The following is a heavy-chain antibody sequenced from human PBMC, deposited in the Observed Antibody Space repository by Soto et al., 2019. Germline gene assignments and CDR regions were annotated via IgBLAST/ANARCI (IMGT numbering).Heavy chain of an antibody. V-gene: IGHV3-23*01. Sequence: LSCAASGFTFVHYAMNWVRQAPGKGLEWISTITYDGDFTHYEDSVKGRFTVSRDNSKNTLYLQMNSLRVEDTAVYYCAKRVTGYPGDVDYWGLGTLVTVSS. D-gene: IGHD5-12*01. J-gene: IGHJ4*02. CDR3: AKRVTGYPGDVDY. CDR1: GFTFVHYA. CDR2: ITYDGDFT.